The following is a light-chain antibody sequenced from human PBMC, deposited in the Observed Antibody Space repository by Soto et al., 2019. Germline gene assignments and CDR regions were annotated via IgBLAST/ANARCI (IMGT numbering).Light chain of an antibody. J-gene: IGKJ1*01. V-gene: IGKV1-5*01. CDR3: QQYESYSRK. Sequence: DIQMTQSPSTLSASVGDRVTITCRARQSISRWLAGYQQNPGKAPKLLIYDASTLQSGVPSRFSGSESGTEFPLTISSLQPYHFATYYCQQYESYSRKFGQGTKVPIK. CDR2: DAS. CDR1: QSISRW.